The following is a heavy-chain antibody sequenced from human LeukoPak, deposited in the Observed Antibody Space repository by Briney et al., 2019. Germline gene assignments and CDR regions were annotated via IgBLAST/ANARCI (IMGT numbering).Heavy chain of an antibody. Sequence: PSETLSLTCTVSGGSISSHYWSWIRQPPGKGLEWIGYIYYSGSTNYNPSLKSRVTISVDTSKNQFSLKLSSVTAADTAVYYCARDATSSYSWITGSYYYYMDVWGKGTTVTVSS. CDR1: GGSISSHY. D-gene: IGHD1-20*01. J-gene: IGHJ6*03. CDR2: IYYSGST. CDR3: ARDATSSYSWITGSYYYYMDV. V-gene: IGHV4-59*11.